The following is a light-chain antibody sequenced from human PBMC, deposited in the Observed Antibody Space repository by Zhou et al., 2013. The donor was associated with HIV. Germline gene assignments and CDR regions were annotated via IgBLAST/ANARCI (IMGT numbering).Light chain of an antibody. Sequence: DIQMTQSPSSLSASVGDRVTITCRASQSISSYLNCYQQKPGKAPKLLIYAASSLQSGVPSRFSGSGSGTDFTLTISSLQPEDFATYYCQQSYSTTFGQGTKVEVK. J-gene: IGKJ1*01. V-gene: IGKV1-39*01. CDR3: QQSYSTT. CDR2: AAS. CDR1: QSISSY.